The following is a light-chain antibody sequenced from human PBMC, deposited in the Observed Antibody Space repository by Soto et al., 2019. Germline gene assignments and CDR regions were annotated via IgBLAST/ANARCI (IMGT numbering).Light chain of an antibody. CDR3: TSYTGGSTLVV. V-gene: IGLV2-14*03. CDR1: RSDVGGYDY. J-gene: IGLJ2*01. CDR2: DVS. Sequence: QSALTQPASVSGSLGQSITISCTGTRSDVGGYDYVSWYQHRPGEAPKLMIYDVSLRPSGVSYRFSGSKSGNTASLAISGLHAEDEGDYYCTSYTGGSTLVVFGGGTKLTVL.